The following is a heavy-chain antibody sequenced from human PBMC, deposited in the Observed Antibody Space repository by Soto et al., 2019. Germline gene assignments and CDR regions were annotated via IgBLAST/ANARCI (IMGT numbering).Heavy chain of an antibody. Sequence: GASVKVSCKASGYTFTSYGISWVRQAPGQGLEWMGWISAYNGNTNYAQKLQGRVTMTTDTSTSTAYMELRSLRSDDTAVYYCARDRTMIKWTKNWFDPWGQGTLVTVSS. CDR3: ARDRTMIKWTKNWFDP. CDR2: ISAYNGNT. CDR1: GYTFTSYG. D-gene: IGHD3-22*01. V-gene: IGHV1-18*01. J-gene: IGHJ5*02.